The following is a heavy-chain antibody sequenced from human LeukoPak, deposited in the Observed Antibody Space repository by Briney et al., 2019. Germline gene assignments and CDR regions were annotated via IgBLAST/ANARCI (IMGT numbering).Heavy chain of an antibody. CDR2: IIPIFGTA. CDR3: AGAGYYGSSGYYYFDY. V-gene: IGHV1-69*13. Sequence: GASVKVSCKASGGTFSSYAISWVRQAPGQGLEWMGGIIPIFGTANYAQKFQGRVTITADESTSTAYMELSSLRSEDTAVYYCAGAGYYGSSGYYYFDYWGQGTLVTVSS. J-gene: IGHJ4*02. D-gene: IGHD3-22*01. CDR1: GGTFSSYA.